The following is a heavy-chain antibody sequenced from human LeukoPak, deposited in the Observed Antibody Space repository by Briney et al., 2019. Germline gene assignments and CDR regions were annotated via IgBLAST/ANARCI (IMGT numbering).Heavy chain of an antibody. V-gene: IGHV4-4*07. Sequence: KPSETLSLTCTVSGGSISSYYWSWIRQPAGKGLEWIGRIYTSGSTNYNPSLKSRVTMSVDTSKNQFSLKLSSVTAADTAVYYCARANYDFWSGYPPSDAFDIWGQGTMVTVSS. J-gene: IGHJ3*02. CDR3: ARANYDFWSGYPPSDAFDI. CDR2: IYTSGST. D-gene: IGHD3-3*01. CDR1: GGSISSYY.